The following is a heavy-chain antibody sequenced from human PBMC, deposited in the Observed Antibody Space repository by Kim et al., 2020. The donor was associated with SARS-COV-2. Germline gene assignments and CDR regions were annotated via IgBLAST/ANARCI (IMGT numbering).Heavy chain of an antibody. CDR2: ISRNSGNT. CDR3: AKDQWTFDI. V-gene: IGHV3-43*02. Sequence: GGSLRLSCAASGFTFNGFAINWVRQAPGKGLEWVSLISRNSGNTYYADSVKGRFTLSRDNSKNLLYLQMNSLRTEDTAFYYCAKDQWTFDIWGQVILV. J-gene: IGHJ4*02. CDR1: GFTFNGFA. D-gene: IGHD2-8*01.